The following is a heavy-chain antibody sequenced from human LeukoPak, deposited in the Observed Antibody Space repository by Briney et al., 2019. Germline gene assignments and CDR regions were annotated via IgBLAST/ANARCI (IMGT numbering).Heavy chain of an antibody. D-gene: IGHD3-9*01. CDR3: AKDRSILTGYYIY. CDR1: GFTVGSNY. CDR2: ISGSGGST. J-gene: IGHJ4*02. Sequence: GGSLRLSCAASGFTVGSNYMSWVRQAPGKGLEWVSAISGSGGSTYYADSVKGRFTISRDNSKNTLYLQMNSLRAEDTAVYYCAKDRSILTGYYIYWGQGTLVTVSS. V-gene: IGHV3-23*01.